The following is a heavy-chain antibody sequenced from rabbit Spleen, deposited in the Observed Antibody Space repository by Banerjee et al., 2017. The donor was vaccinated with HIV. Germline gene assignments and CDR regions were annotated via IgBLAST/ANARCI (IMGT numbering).Heavy chain of an antibody. CDR2: IWINSGNT. CDR3: ARDYAGDGGYGYGTFDL. Sequence: QSLEESGGDLVKPGASLTLTCTASGFSFSSSSYMCWVRQAPGKGLEWIACIWINSGNTWYASWAKGRFTISKTSSTTVTLKMTSLTVADTATYFCARDYAGDGGYGYGTFDLWGPGTLVTVS. V-gene: IGHV1S40*01. D-gene: IGHD6-1*01. CDR1: GFSFSSSSY. J-gene: IGHJ4*01.